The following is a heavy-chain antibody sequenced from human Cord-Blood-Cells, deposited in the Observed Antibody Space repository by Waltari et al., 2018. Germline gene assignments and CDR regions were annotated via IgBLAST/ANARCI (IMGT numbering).Heavy chain of an antibody. V-gene: IGHV4-59*11. CDR3: ARVTGTRGY. Sequence: QVQLQESGPGLVKPSETLSLTCTVSGGSISSHYWSWIRQPPGKGLVWIGYIYYSGSTNYNPSLKSRVTIALDTSKNQFSLKLSSVTAADTAVYYCARVTGTRGYWGQGTLVTVSS. CDR2: IYYSGST. D-gene: IGHD1-7*01. CDR1: GGSISSHY. J-gene: IGHJ4*02.